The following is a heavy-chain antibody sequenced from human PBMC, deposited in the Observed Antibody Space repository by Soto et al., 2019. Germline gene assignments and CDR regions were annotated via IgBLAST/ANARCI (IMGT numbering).Heavy chain of an antibody. CDR1: GYSFNNNW. CDR2: IHPGDSDS. D-gene: IGHD3-22*01. CDR3: ARRDSSGFPDY. V-gene: IGHV5-51*01. J-gene: IGHJ4*02. Sequence: EVQLVQSGAEVKKPGESLKISCKGSGYSFNNNWIGWVRQMPGKGLEWMGIIHPGDSDSRYSPSFQGQVTMSVDKSINTAYLRWSSLKASDTAMYYCARRDSSGFPDYWGQGTLVTVSS.